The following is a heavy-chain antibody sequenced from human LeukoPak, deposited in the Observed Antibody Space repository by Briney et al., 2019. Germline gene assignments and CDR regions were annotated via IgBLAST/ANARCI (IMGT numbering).Heavy chain of an antibody. CDR3: ARWAADSGIYYIAS. Sequence: PGGSLSLSCAASGFTFSNYWMTWVRQAPGKGLQWVASIRQDANVKYYVDSVRGRFTISRDNAENSLHLQMNGLGAEDTAMYYCARWAADSGIYYIASWGQGSLVTVSS. V-gene: IGHV3-7*01. CDR2: IRQDANVK. CDR1: GFTFSNYW. J-gene: IGHJ4*02. D-gene: IGHD3-10*01.